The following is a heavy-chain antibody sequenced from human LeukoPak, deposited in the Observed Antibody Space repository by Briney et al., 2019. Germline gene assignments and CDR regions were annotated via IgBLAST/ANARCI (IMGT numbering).Heavy chain of an antibody. V-gene: IGHV3-9*01. CDR1: GFTFDDYA. D-gene: IGHD3-10*01. CDR3: AKDMKGSGSYTFDY. CDR2: ISWNSGSI. Sequence: PGRSLRLSCAASGFTFDDYAMHWVRQAPGKGLEWVSGISWNSGSIGYADSVRGRFTISRDNAKNSLYLQMNSLRAEDTALYYCAKDMKGSGSYTFDYWGQGTLSPSPQ. J-gene: IGHJ4*02.